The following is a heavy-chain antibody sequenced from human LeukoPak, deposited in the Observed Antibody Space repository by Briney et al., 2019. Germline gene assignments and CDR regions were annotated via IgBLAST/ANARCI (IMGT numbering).Heavy chain of an antibody. CDR2: INHSGST. Sequence: PSETLSLTCAVYGGSFSNYYWSWSRQPPGKGLEWIGEINHSGSTNYNPSLKSRVTISVDTSKNQFSLKLSSVTAADTAVYYCARVRFGVAGTKFRYGMDVWGQGTTVTVSS. CDR1: GGSFSNYY. D-gene: IGHD6-19*01. CDR3: ARVRFGVAGTKFRYGMDV. J-gene: IGHJ6*02. V-gene: IGHV4-34*01.